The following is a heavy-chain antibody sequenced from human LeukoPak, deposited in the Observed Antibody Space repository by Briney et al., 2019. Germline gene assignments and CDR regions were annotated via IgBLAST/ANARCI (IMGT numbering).Heavy chain of an antibody. Sequence: TSETLSLTCTVSGGSISSYCWSWIRQPPGKGLEWIGYIYYSGSTNYSPSLKSRVTISVDTSKNQFSLKLSSVTAADTAVYYCARATSGILKHDYWGQGTLVTVSS. J-gene: IGHJ4*02. CDR1: GGSISSYC. V-gene: IGHV4-59*01. CDR2: IYYSGST. CDR3: ARATSGILKHDY. D-gene: IGHD2-15*01.